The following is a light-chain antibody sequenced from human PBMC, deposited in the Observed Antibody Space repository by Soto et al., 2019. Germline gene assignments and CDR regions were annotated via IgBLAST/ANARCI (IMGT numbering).Light chain of an antibody. CDR2: AAS. Sequence: AIRMTQSPSSFSASTGDRVTITCRASQGISSYLAWYQQKPGKAPKLLIYAASTLQSGVPSRFSGSGSGTDFTLTISCLQSEDFATYYCQQTYRSPPTFGQGTKV. CDR1: QGISSY. J-gene: IGKJ1*01. CDR3: QQTYRSPPT. V-gene: IGKV1-8*01.